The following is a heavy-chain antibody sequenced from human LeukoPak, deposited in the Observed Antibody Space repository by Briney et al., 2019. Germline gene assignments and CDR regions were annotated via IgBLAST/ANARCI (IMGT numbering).Heavy chain of an antibody. CDR1: GFSFSTSP. CDR2: MNNGPGAT. V-gene: IGHV3-23*01. CDR3: AKTHYDLLDV. Sequence: GGSLRLSCAASGFSFSTSPMSWIRQPPGKGLEWVSAMNNGPGATFYRDSVRGRFTISRDDSKSTLYLQMNSLRAEDTGTYYCAKTHYDLLDVWGQGTTVTVSS. D-gene: IGHD5-12*01. J-gene: IGHJ6*02.